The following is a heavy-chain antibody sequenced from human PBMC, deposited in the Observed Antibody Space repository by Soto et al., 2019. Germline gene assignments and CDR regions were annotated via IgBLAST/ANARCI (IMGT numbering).Heavy chain of an antibody. D-gene: IGHD2-15*01. V-gene: IGHV1-18*04. J-gene: IGHJ4*02. CDR3: CSSQTPTSFHY. Sequence: QVQLVQSETEVKKPGASVKVSCKASGYTFTNYGISWVRQAPGQGLELMGWINTYNGNTKYPQKFQGRVTMTADTSSSTAYMDVRRPQSADTTVYYCCSSQTPTSFHYWGQGTLVTVSS. CDR1: GYTFTNYG. CDR2: INTYNGNT.